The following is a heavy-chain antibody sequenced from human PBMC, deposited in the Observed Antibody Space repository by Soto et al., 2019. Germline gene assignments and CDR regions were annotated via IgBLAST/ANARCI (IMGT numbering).Heavy chain of an antibody. V-gene: IGHV3-30-3*01. Sequence: GGSLRLSCAASGFTFSSYAVHWVRQAPGKGLEWVAVISYDGSNKYYADSVKGRFTISRDNSKNTLYLQMNSLRAEDTAVYYCARGAGDVYNWFDPWGQGTLVTVSS. CDR1: GFTFSSYA. CDR2: ISYDGSNK. D-gene: IGHD1-26*01. J-gene: IGHJ5*02. CDR3: ARGAGDVYNWFDP.